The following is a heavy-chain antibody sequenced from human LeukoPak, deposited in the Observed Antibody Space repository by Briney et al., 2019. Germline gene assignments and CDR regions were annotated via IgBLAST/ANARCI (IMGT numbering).Heavy chain of an antibody. CDR1: GGTFSSYA. CDR3: AGASGYYYDSRSSVDFQH. J-gene: IGHJ1*01. CDR2: IIPIFGTA. D-gene: IGHD3-22*01. V-gene: IGHV1-69*05. Sequence: ASVKVSCKASGGTFSSYAISWVRQAPGQGLECMGGIIPIFGTANYAQKFQGRVTITTDESTSTAYMELSSLRSEDTAVYYCAGASGYYYDSRSSVDFQHWGQGTLVTVSS.